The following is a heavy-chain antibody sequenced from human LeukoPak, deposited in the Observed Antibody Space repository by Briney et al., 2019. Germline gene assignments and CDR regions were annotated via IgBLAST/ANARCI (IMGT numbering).Heavy chain of an antibody. Sequence: PSETLSLTCTVSGGSISSSSYYWGWIRQPPGKGLEWIGSIYYSGSTYYNPSLKSRVTISVDTSKNQFSLKLSSVTAADTAVYYCAGARGGVRGVSNWFDPWGQGTLVTVSS. D-gene: IGHD3-10*01. J-gene: IGHJ5*02. CDR1: GGSISSSSYY. V-gene: IGHV4-39*07. CDR2: IYYSGST. CDR3: AGARGGVRGVSNWFDP.